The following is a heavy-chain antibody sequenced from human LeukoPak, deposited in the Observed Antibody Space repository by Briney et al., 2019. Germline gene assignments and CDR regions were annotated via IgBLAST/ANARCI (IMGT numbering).Heavy chain of an antibody. D-gene: IGHD1-1*01. CDR3: ARECGNRRGTLDV. J-gene: IGHJ6*02. Sequence: PSETLSLTCAVYGGSFSGYYWSWIRQPPGKGLEWIGEINHSGSTNYNPSLKSRVTISVDTSKNQFSLNVSSVTAADTAVYYCARECGNRRGTLDVWGQATTVTVSS. CDR2: INHSGST. V-gene: IGHV4-34*01. CDR1: GGSFSGYY.